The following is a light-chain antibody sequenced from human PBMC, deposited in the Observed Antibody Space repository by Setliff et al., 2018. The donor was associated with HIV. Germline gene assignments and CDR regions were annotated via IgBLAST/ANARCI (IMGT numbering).Light chain of an antibody. CDR2: YDS. V-gene: IGLV3-21*04. J-gene: IGLJ1*01. CDR3: QVWDSSSDHYV. CDR1: NIGSKS. Sequence: ELTQPPSVSVAPGKTARITCGGNNIGSKSVHWHQQKPGKAPVLAIYYDSDRPSGIPERFSGSNSGNTATLTISRVEAGDEADYYCQVWDSSSDHYVFGTGTKVTVL.